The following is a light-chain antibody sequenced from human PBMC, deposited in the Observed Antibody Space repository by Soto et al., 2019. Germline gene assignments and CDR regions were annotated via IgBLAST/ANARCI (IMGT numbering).Light chain of an antibody. Sequence: EIVLTQSPGTLSLSPGDRATLSCRASQSLSSNYLAWYQQQPGQAPRLLIYGASNRPTGIPDRFSGSGSGTDFTLTISRLEPEDFAVYYCQQYGTSPALIFGGGTKVEIE. J-gene: IGKJ4*01. CDR2: GAS. V-gene: IGKV3-20*01. CDR1: QSLSSNY. CDR3: QQYGTSPALI.